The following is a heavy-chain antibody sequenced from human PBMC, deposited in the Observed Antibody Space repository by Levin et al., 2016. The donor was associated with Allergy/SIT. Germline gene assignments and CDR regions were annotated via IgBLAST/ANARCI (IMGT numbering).Heavy chain of an antibody. V-gene: IGHV4-38-2*01. CDR3: ATSTTVSLDY. D-gene: IGHD4-17*01. J-gene: IGHJ4*02. CDR1: GYSISSGYY. CDR2: IYHSGST. Sequence: SETLSLTCAVSGYSISSGYYWGWIRQPPGKGLEWIGSIYHSGSTYYNPSLKSRVTISVDTSKNQFSLKLSSVTAADTAVYYCATSTTVSLDYWGQGTLVTVSS.